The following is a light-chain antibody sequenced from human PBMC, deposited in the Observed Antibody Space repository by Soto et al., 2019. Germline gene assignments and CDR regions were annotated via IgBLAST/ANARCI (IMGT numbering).Light chain of an antibody. CDR2: DVT. CDR3: CSYAGSYTWV. Sequence: QYALTQPRSVSGSPGQSVTISCTGTSADVGGYNYVSWYEQHPVKAPKLMIYDVTKRPSGVPDRFSGSKSGNTASLTISGLQAEDEADYYCCSYAGSYTWVFGTGTKVTAL. J-gene: IGLJ1*01. V-gene: IGLV2-11*01. CDR1: SADVGGYNY.